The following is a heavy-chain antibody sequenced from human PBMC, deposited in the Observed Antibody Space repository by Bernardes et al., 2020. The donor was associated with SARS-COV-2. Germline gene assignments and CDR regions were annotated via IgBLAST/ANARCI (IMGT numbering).Heavy chain of an antibody. CDR1: GYTFTGYF. V-gene: IGHV1-2*02. Sequence: KACCKASGYTFTGYFIHWVRQAPGQRLEWMGWINPNTGGTNYIQKFQGRVTMTRDTSITTAYMELSRLGSDDTAIYYCARTRTTISTTGIPVDYWGQVTLVTVSS. CDR2: INPNTGGT. D-gene: IGHD2-21*02. CDR3: ARTRTTISTTGIPVDY. J-gene: IGHJ4*02.